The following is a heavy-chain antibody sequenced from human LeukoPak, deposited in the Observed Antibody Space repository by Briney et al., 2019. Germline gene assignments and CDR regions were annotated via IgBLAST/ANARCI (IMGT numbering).Heavy chain of an antibody. CDR3: ARSILVVPVASHYNYGVDV. D-gene: IGHD2-2*01. Sequence: ASVKVSCKASGYTFAKYAIHWVRQAPGQRLEWMGWINAGNGNTRYSQKFQGGVTITRDTSASTAYMELSSLISEDTAVYYCARSILVVPVASHYNYGVDVWGQGTTVTVSS. CDR2: INAGNGNT. V-gene: IGHV1-3*01. CDR1: GYTFAKYA. J-gene: IGHJ6*02.